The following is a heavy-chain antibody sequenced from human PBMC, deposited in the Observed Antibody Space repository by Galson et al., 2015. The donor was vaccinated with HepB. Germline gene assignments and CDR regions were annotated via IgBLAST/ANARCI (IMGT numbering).Heavy chain of an antibody. CDR2: IYTNGNT. D-gene: IGHD2-2*01. CDR1: GLTVNNNY. Sequence: SLRLSCAASGLTVNNNYMSWVRQAPGKGLEGVSIIYTNGNTYYADSVAGRFSVSRDNSMNTLSLQMNSLRPEDTAVYYCARAPSYCDTTSCYLLDYWGQGTLVTVSS. V-gene: IGHV3-66*02. J-gene: IGHJ4*02. CDR3: ARAPSYCDTTSCYLLDY.